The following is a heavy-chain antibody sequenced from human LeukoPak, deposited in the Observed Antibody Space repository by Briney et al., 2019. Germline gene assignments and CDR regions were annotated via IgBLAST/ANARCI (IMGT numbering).Heavy chain of an antibody. V-gene: IGHV3-21*04. J-gene: IGHJ5*01. CDR2: ISSSSSYI. CDR3: ARHGVKERLRYFDWLFDS. D-gene: IGHD3-9*01. Sequence: QAGGSLRLSCAASGFTFSSYSMNWVRQAPGKGLEWVSSISSSSSYIYYADSVKGRFTISRDNSKNTLYLQMNSLRAEDTAVYYCARHGVKERLRYFDWLFDSWGQGTLVTVSS. CDR1: GFTFSSYS.